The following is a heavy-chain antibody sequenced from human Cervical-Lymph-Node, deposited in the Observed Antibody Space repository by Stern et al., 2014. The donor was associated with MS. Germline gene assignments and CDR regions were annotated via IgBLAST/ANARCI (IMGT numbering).Heavy chain of an antibody. D-gene: IGHD4-17*01. CDR1: GGTFAKYP. J-gene: IGHJ4*02. V-gene: IGHV1-46*03. CDR2: VIPLDGRT. Sequence: QVQLVQSGAEVKKPGASVKVSCQASGGTFAKYPIHWLRQAPGQGPVWMGVVIPLDGRTTYAQAFKGRVTITTDTSTSTVYMELSSLKAEDTAMYFCANPLPYANWGQGTRVTVSS. CDR3: ANPLPYAN.